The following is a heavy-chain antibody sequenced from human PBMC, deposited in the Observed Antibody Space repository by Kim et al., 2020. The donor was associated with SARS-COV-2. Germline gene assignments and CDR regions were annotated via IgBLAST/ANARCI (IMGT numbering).Heavy chain of an antibody. CDR2: IRSKAYGGTT. CDR1: GFTFGDYA. CDR3: TRDSPALGQWLVKDAFDI. J-gene: IGHJ3*02. V-gene: IGHV3-49*04. D-gene: IGHD6-19*01. Sequence: GGSPRLSCTASGFTFGDYAMSWVRQAPGKGLEWVGFIRSKAYGGTTEYAASVKGRFTISRDDSKSIAYLQMNSLKTEDTAVYYCTRDSPALGQWLVKDAFDIWGQGTMVTVSS.